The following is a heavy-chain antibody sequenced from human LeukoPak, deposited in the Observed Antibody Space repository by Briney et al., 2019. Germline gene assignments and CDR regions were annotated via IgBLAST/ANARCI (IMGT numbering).Heavy chain of an antibody. V-gene: IGHV1-2*02. D-gene: IGHD1-26*01. CDR3: VRDRTSGSYWDY. Sequence: ASVKVSCKASGYTFTGYYMHWVRQAPGQGLEWMGWINPNSGGTNYAQKFQGRVTMTSDTSASTVYMELSSLRSEDTAVYYCVRDRTSGSYWDYWGQGTMVTVSS. CDR2: INPNSGGT. J-gene: IGHJ4*02. CDR1: GYTFTGYY.